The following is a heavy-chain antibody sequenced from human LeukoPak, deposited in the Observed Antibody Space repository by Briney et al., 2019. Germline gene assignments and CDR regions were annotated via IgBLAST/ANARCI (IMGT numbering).Heavy chain of an antibody. V-gene: IGHV3-21*01. D-gene: IGHD2-2*01. J-gene: IGHJ3*02. CDR3: ARDSKGYCSSTTCPDAFDI. Sequence: PGGSLRLSCAASGFTFTSYSMNWVRQAPGKGLEWVSSISSSTSYIYYADSLKGRFTISRDNAKNSLYLQMNGLRAEDTAVYYCARDSKGYCSSTTCPDAFDIWGQGTMVTVSS. CDR2: ISSSTSYI. CDR1: GFTFTSYS.